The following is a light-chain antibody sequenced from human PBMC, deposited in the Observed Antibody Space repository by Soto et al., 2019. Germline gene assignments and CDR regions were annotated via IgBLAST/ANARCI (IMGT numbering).Light chain of an antibody. CDR3: QQYNNWPYT. V-gene: IGKV3-15*01. CDR2: GAS. CDR1: QSVSSN. J-gene: IGKJ2*01. Sequence: EIVMTQSPATLSVSPGERATLSCRASQSVSSNLAWYQQKPGQDPRLLIYGASTRATGIQARFSGSGSGTEFTLTISSLQSEDFAVYYCQQYNNWPYTFGQGTKLEIK.